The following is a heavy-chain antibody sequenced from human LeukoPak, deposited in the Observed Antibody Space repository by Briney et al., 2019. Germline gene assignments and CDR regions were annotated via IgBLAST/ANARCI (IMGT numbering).Heavy chain of an antibody. CDR2: INAGNGST. J-gene: IGHJ4*02. CDR1: GYTFTSYG. CDR3: ARRNTAMVVDY. Sequence: ASVKVSCKASGYTFTSYGISWVRQAPGQGLEWMGWINAGNGSTKYSQKFQGRVTITRDTSASTAYMELSSLRSEDTAVYYCARRNTAMVVDYWGQGTLVTVSS. V-gene: IGHV1-3*01. D-gene: IGHD5-18*01.